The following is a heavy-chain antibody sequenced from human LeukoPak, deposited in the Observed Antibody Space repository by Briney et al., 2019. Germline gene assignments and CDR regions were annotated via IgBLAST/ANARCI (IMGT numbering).Heavy chain of an antibody. CDR2: IFGSGGST. V-gene: IGHV3-23*01. D-gene: IGHD6-6*01. CDR1: GFTFSSYA. CDR3: AKVRPLLDY. Sequence: GGSLRLSCAASGFTFSSYAMYWVRQAPGKGLEWVSGIFGSGGSTHYADSVKGRFTISRDNSKNTVYLQMNSLRAEDTAVYYCAKVRPLLDYWGQGTLVTVSS. J-gene: IGHJ4*02.